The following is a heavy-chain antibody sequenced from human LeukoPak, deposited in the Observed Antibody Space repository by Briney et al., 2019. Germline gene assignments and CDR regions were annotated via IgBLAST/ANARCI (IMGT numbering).Heavy chain of an antibody. CDR3: ARTKMYSSGWSTRRGPEYFQH. J-gene: IGHJ1*01. Sequence: PSRTLSLTCTVSAGSISSGDYYWSWIRQPPGKGLEWIGEIYHSGSTNYNPSLKSRVTISVDKSKNQFSLKLSSVTAADTAVYYCARTKMYSSGWSTRRGPEYFQHWGQGTLVTVSS. D-gene: IGHD6-19*01. CDR2: IYHSGST. CDR1: AGSISSGDYY. V-gene: IGHV4-30-4*01.